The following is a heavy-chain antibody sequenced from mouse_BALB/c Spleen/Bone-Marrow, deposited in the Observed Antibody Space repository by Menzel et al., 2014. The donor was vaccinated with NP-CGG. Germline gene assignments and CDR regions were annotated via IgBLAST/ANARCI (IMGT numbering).Heavy chain of an antibody. CDR2: IDPASDYT. V-gene: IGHV14-3*02. CDR3: ATLTGTFDY. D-gene: IGHD4-1*01. CDR1: GFNIKDTY. J-gene: IGHJ2*01. Sequence: DVKLQESGAELVKLGASVKLSCTASGFNIKDTYMHWVKQRPEQGLEWIGRIDPASDYTQFDSKFQGKATITADTSSNTAYLQLSSLTSEDTAVYYCATLTGTFDYWGQGTTLTVSS.